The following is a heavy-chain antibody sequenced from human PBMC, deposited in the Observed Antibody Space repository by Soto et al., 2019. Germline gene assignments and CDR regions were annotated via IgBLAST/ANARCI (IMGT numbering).Heavy chain of an antibody. CDR1: GGSISSGGYY. CDR3: ARGHFSMTTVTN. CDR2: IYYSGST. D-gene: IGHD4-17*01. J-gene: IGHJ4*02. V-gene: IGHV4-31*03. Sequence: QVQLQESGPGLVKPSQTLSLTCTVSGGSISSGGYYWSWIRQHPGKGLEWIGYIYYSGSTYSNPSLMCRVAISVDTSKSQSSLELSSVTAADTAVYYCARGHFSMTTVTNWGQGTLVTVSS.